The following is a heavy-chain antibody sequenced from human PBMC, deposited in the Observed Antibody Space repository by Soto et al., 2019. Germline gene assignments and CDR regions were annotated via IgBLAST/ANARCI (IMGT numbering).Heavy chain of an antibody. V-gene: IGHV4-31*03. CDR1: GGSISSGGYY. CDR2: IYYSGST. Sequence: QVQLQESGPGLVKPSQTLSLTCTVSGGSISSGGYYWSWIRQHPGKGLEWIGYIYYSGSTYYNPSLKSRVTISVDTSKNQFSMKLSSVTAADTAVYYCARSRVGDSSSWFLGLDYWGQGTLVTVSS. J-gene: IGHJ4*02. CDR3: ARSRVGDSSSWFLGLDY. D-gene: IGHD6-6*01.